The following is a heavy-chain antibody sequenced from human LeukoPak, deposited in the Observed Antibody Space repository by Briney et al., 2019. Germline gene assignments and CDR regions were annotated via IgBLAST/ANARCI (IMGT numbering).Heavy chain of an antibody. CDR3: AGEYSSSWYRWFDP. D-gene: IGHD6-13*01. V-gene: IGHV4-59*12. CDR1: GGSISSYY. Sequence: SETLSLTCTVSGGSISSYYWSWIRQPLGKGLEWIGYIYYSGSTNYNPSLKSRVTISVDTSKNQFSLKLSSVTAADTAVYYCAGEYSSSWYRWFDPWGQGTLVTVSS. CDR2: IYYSGST. J-gene: IGHJ5*02.